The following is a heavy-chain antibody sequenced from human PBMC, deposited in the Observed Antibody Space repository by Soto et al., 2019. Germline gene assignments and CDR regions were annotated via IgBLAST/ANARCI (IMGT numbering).Heavy chain of an antibody. CDR1: GYSFTTYW. CDR2: IDPTDSYT. D-gene: IGHD3-10*01. CDR3: AGGGVRGVITRTRDYYGMDV. V-gene: IGHV5-10-1*01. Sequence: GESLKISCQASGYSFTTYWISWVRQMPGKGLECMGRIDPTDSYTDYSPSFEGHVTMSVDRSINTAYLEWSSLKASDTAMYYCAGGGVRGVITRTRDYYGMDVWGQGTTVTVSS. J-gene: IGHJ6*02.